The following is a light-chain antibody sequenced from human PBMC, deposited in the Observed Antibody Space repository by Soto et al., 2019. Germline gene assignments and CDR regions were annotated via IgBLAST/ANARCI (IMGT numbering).Light chain of an antibody. Sequence: VLTQSPGTLSLSPGERATLSCRASQAVRNNYLAWYQQKPGQAHRLLIYDASSRATGIPDRFSGGGSGTDFTLTISRLETEDFAVYYCQQYGRSPLYSFGQGTKVDIK. CDR1: QAVRNNY. CDR3: QQYGRSPLYS. CDR2: DAS. J-gene: IGKJ2*03. V-gene: IGKV3-20*01.